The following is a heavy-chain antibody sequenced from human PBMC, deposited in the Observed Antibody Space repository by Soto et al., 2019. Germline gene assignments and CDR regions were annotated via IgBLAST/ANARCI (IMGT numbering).Heavy chain of an antibody. CDR2: IWYDGSNK. Sequence: GGSLRLSCAASGFTFSSYTMNWVRQAPGKGLEWVAVIWYDGSNKYYADSVKGRLTISRDNSKNTLYLQMNSLRAEDTAVYYCARGSRPYQLLLYYFDYWGQGTLVTVSS. CDR1: GFTFSSYT. D-gene: IGHD2-2*01. J-gene: IGHJ4*02. V-gene: IGHV3-33*08. CDR3: ARGSRPYQLLLYYFDY.